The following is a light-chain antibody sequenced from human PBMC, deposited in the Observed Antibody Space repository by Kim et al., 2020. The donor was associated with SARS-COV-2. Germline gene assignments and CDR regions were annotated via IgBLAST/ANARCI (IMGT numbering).Light chain of an antibody. CDR1: QSISTW. V-gene: IGKV1-5*01. J-gene: IGKJ2*01. CDR2: DAS. Sequence: DIQMTQSPSTLSASVGDRVTITCRASQSISTWLAWYQLKPGKAPKLLIFDASSLQSGVPSRFSGSGSGTEFTLTISSLQPADFAAYYCQQYNLYPLTFGQGTKLEI. CDR3: QQYNLYPLT.